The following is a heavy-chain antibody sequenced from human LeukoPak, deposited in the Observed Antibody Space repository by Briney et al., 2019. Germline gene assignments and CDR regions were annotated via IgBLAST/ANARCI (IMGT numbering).Heavy chain of an antibody. CDR2: IKQDGSEK. V-gene: IGHV3-7*01. CDR1: GFTFSSYW. D-gene: IGHD3-22*01. CDR3: ASPSGYYYNDAFDI. J-gene: IGHJ3*02. Sequence: GGSLRLSCAASGFTFSSYWMSWVRQAPGKGLEWVANIKQDGSEKYYVDSVKGRFTISRDNAKNSLYLQMNSLRAEDTAVYYCASPSGYYYNDAFDIWGQGTMVTVSS.